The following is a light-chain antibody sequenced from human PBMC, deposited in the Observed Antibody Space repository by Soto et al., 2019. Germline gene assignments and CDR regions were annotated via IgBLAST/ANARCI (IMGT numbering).Light chain of an antibody. CDR1: QDITDY. CDR3: QNYNSAPWT. V-gene: IGKV1-27*01. Sequence: DIQMTQSPSSLSASVGDSVTITCRASQDITDYLAWYQQKPGQVPNLLIYAASTLQSGVPSRFSGSGSGTDFTLTITGLQPEDVATYYCQNYNSAPWTFGQGTKVEIK. J-gene: IGKJ1*01. CDR2: AAS.